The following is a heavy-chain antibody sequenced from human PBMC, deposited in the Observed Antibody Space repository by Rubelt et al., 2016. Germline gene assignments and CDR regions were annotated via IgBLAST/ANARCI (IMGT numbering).Heavy chain of an antibody. J-gene: IGHJ4*02. Sequence: QVQLQESGPGLVKPSGTLSLTCAVSGGSISSSNWWSWVRQSPGKGLEWIGEINDGAVAYYNPSLKSRVALSVDTSKNQFSLGWSSGTAAETALYFCAGHFWSGYNGPALDYWGLGTLVTVSP. V-gene: IGHV4-4*02. CDR3: AGHFWSGYNGPALDY. CDR2: INDGAVA. D-gene: IGHD3-3*02. CDR1: GGSISSSNW.